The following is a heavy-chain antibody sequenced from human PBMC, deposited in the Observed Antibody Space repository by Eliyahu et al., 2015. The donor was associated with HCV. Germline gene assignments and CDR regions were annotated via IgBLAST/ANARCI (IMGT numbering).Heavy chain of an antibody. CDR3: ARVSSEAFDY. CDR1: GFTFSSNW. J-gene: IGHJ4*02. Sequence: EVQLVESGGGLVQPGGSLRLSCAASGFTFSSNWRHWVREAPGKGLLWVSRISGNGRTTIYADSVKGRFTISRDNAKNTLYLQMNSLRADDTAVYYCARVSSEAFDYWGQGTLVTVSS. CDR2: ISGNGRTT. V-gene: IGHV3-74*01.